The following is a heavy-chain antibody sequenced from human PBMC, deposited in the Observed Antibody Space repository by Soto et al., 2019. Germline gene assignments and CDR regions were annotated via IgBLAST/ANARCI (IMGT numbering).Heavy chain of an antibody. D-gene: IGHD3-22*01. CDR2: ISYDGSKK. CDR1: GFTFSSYG. V-gene: IGHV3-30*18. J-gene: IGHJ3*02. CDR3: AKSFYYYDSSGYSGEDAFDI. Sequence: QVQLVESGGGVVQPGRSLRLSCAASGFTFSSYGMHWVRQAPGKGLEWVAVISYDGSKKYYADSVKGRFTIYRDNSKNTLYLQMNSLRAEDTAVYYCAKSFYYYDSSGYSGEDAFDIWGQGTMVTVSS.